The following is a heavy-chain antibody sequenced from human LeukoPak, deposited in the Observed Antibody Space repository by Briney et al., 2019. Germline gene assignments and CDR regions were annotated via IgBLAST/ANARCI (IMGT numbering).Heavy chain of an antibody. CDR1: GFIFDDHG. D-gene: IGHD3-10*01. Sequence: GGSLRLSCAASGFIFDDHGMHWVRQAPGKGLEWVSGISWSSGIIGYADSVKGRFTISRDNSKNTLYLQVNSLRAEDTAVYYCARYDGGSGPFDYWGQGTLVTVSS. CDR3: ARYDGGSGPFDY. J-gene: IGHJ4*02. CDR2: ISWSSGII. V-gene: IGHV3-9*01.